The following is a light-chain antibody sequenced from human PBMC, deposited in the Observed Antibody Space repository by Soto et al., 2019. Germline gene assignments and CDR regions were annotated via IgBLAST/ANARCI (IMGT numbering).Light chain of an antibody. Sequence: QSALTQPASVSGSPGQSITISCTGTSSDIGAYNFVSWYQQHPGKASKLMLYDVNIRPSGVSNRFSSSKSGNTASLTISGLQAEDEADYYCTSWTTSTTMIFGGGTKVTVL. CDR1: SSDIGAYNF. V-gene: IGLV2-14*03. CDR2: DVN. J-gene: IGLJ2*01. CDR3: TSWTTSTTMI.